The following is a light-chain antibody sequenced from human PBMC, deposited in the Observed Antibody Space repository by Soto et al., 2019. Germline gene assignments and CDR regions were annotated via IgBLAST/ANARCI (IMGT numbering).Light chain of an antibody. V-gene: IGLV1-44*01. Sequence: QSVLTQPPSASGTPGQRVTISCSGSSSNVGSYTVYWYQQLPGTAPKVLIYSGNRRPSGDPARFSGSKSGTSASLAISGLQSEDEADYYCAAWDDSLNGVVFGGGTQLTVL. CDR2: SGN. J-gene: IGLJ2*01. CDR3: AAWDDSLNGVV. CDR1: SSNVGSYT.